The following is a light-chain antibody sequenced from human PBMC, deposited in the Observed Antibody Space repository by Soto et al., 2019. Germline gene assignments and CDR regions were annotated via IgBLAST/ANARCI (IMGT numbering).Light chain of an antibody. CDR1: QTVTSGY. V-gene: IGKV3-20*01. Sequence: EIVMTQSPATLSVSPGERATLSCRASQTVTSGYLAWYQQKPGQAPRLLIYGASSRDTGIPDRFSGSGSGTDFTLTISRLEPEDFAVYYCQQYGSSPRTFGQGTKVDIK. CDR2: GAS. J-gene: IGKJ1*01. CDR3: QQYGSSPRT.